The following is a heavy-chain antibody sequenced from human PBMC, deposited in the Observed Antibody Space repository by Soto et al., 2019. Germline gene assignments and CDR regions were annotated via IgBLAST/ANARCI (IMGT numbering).Heavy chain of an antibody. CDR2: INHGGGT. CDR1: GGSFSDYY. CDR3: TAKKSGYGDFAR. Sequence: QVQLQQWGAGLLKPSETLSLTCAVYGGSFSDYYWSWIRQPPGKGLEWIGEINHGGGTNYNPSLKSRVTISGDTSKNQFSLKLSSVAAADTAVYYCTAKKSGYGDFARWGQGTLVTVSS. V-gene: IGHV4-34*01. D-gene: IGHD4-17*01. J-gene: IGHJ5*02.